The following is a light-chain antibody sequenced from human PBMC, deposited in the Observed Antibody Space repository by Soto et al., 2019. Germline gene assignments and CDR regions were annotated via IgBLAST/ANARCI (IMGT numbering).Light chain of an antibody. CDR3: AAWDDTLNAGL. J-gene: IGLJ2*01. Sequence: QPVLTQPPSASGTPGQRVTISCSGSSSNIGSNNVNWYQQLPGTAPKLLIYAINQRPSGVPDRFSGSKSGTSASLAISGLQSEDEADYYCAAWDDTLNAGLFGGGTKVTVL. CDR1: SSNIGSNN. CDR2: AIN. V-gene: IGLV1-44*01.